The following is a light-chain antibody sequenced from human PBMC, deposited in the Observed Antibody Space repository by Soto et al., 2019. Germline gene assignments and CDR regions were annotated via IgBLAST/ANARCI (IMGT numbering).Light chain of an antibody. Sequence: QSALTQPRSVSGSPGQSVTISCSGTSSDVGGYNYVSCYQQHPAKAPKLMIYGVSKRPSGVPDRFSGSKSGNTASLTISGLQAEDEADYYCCSYAGSYTWVFGGGTALTVL. V-gene: IGLV2-11*01. CDR3: CSYAGSYTWV. J-gene: IGLJ3*02. CDR2: GVS. CDR1: SSDVGGYNY.